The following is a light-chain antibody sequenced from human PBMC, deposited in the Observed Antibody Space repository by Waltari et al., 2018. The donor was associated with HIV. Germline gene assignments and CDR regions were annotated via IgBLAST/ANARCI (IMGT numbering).Light chain of an antibody. CDR2: GAS. CDR3: HQYADSPLT. CDR1: QSVAKSY. J-gene: IGKJ4*01. V-gene: IGKV3-20*01. Sequence: EIVLTQSPGTLSLSPGERATFSCTASQSVAKSYLAWYQQKLGQAPRPLIYGASSRATGIPDRFSGSGFGTDFTLTISRLEPEDFAVYYCHQYADSPLTFGGGTKVEIK.